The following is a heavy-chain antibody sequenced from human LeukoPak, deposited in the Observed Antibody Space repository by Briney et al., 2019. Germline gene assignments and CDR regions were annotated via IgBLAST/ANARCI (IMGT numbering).Heavy chain of an antibody. CDR2: ISDSAGMT. J-gene: IGHJ4*02. CDR3: AKDLHPSV. V-gene: IGHV3-23*01. CDR1: GFTFSSYA. Sequence: GGSLRLACAASGFTFSSYAMAWVRQAPGKGLEWVSGISDSAGMTYYPGSVKGRFTISRDNSKNILYLQMNSLRADDTAIYYWAKDLHPSVWGQGTLVTVSS. D-gene: IGHD4-11*01.